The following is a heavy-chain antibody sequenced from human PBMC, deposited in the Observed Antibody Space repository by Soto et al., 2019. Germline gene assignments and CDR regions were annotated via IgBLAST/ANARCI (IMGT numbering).Heavy chain of an antibody. J-gene: IGHJ3*02. D-gene: IGHD1-26*01. Sequence: QVQLVESGGGVVQPGRSLRLSCAASGFTSSTYTMHWVRQAPGKGLEWVAAISYDGRNNYYAESVKGRFTISRDNSKNTLYLQMNSLRAEDTAVYYCAREDLPGGSYGAFDIWGQGTLVTVSS. CDR1: GFTSSTYT. CDR2: ISYDGRNN. V-gene: IGHV3-30*04. CDR3: AREDLPGGSYGAFDI.